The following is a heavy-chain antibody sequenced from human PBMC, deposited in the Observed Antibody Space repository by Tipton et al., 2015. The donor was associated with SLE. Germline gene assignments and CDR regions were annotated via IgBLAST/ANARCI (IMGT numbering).Heavy chain of an antibody. CDR3: ARGYYYDSSGYHYYGMDV. J-gene: IGHJ6*02. V-gene: IGHV4-39*07. CDR1: GGSISSGGYY. D-gene: IGHD3-22*01. Sequence: TLSLTCTVSGGSISSGGYYWSWIRQPPGKGLEWIGEINHSGSTDYNPSLKSRVTISVDTSKNQFSLKLSSVTAADTAVYYCARGYYYDSSGYHYYGMDVWGQGTTVTVSS. CDR2: INHSGST.